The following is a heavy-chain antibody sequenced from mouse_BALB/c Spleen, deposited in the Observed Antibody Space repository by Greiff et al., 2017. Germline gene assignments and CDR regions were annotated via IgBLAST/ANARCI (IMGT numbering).Heavy chain of an antibody. CDR1: GFTFSSYG. D-gene: IGHD1-1*01. V-gene: IGHV5-6-3*01. J-gene: IGHJ3*01. Sequence: EVKLVESGGGLVQPGGSLKLSCAASGFTFSSYGMSWVRQTPDKRLELVATINSNGGSTYYPDSVKGRFTISRDNAKNTLYLQMGSLKSEDTAMYYCARNYYGSSPRFAYWGQGTLVTVSA. CDR3: ARNYYGSSPRFAY. CDR2: INSNGGST.